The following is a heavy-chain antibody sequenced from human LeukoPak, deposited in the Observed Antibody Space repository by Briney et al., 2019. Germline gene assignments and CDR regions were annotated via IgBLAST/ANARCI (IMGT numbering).Heavy chain of an antibody. Sequence: SETLSLTCTVSGDSISNYYWNWIRQPPGEGPEWIGYIYYTGTTAYTPSLKNRVTISLGTSKTHFSLKLSSMTAADTAVYYCARDRAAYGSFDYWGQGVLVTVSS. V-gene: IGHV4-59*01. D-gene: IGHD2-15*01. J-gene: IGHJ4*02. CDR1: GDSISNYY. CDR3: ARDRAAYGSFDY. CDR2: IYYTGTT.